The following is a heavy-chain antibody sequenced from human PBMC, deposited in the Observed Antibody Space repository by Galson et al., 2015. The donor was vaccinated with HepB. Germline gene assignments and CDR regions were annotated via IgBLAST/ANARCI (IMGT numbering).Heavy chain of an antibody. V-gene: IGHV1-69*13. D-gene: IGHD3-3*01. J-gene: IGHJ3*02. CDR2: IIPIFGTA. Sequence: SVKVSCKASGGTFSSYAISWVRQAPGQGLEWMGGIIPIFGTANYAQKFQGRVTITADESTSTAYMELSSLRSEDTAVYYCARATVVVDYDFWSGYYTGAFDIWGQGTMVTVSS. CDR3: ARATVVVDYDFWSGYYTGAFDI. CDR1: GGTFSSYA.